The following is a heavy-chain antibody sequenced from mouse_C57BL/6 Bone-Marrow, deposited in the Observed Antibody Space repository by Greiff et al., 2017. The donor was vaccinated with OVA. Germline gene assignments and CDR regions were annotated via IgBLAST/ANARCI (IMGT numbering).Heavy chain of an antibody. CDR1: GYAFSSSW. CDR3: ARDDYDEGFDY. Sequence: VQLQQSGPELVKPGASVKISCKASGYAFSSSWMNWVKQRPGKGLEWIGRIYPGDGDTNYNGKFKGKATLTVDTSSSTAYMELHSLTSEDSAVYFCARDDYDEGFDYWGQGTTLTVSS. J-gene: IGHJ2*01. D-gene: IGHD2-4*01. V-gene: IGHV1-82*01. CDR2: IYPGDGDT.